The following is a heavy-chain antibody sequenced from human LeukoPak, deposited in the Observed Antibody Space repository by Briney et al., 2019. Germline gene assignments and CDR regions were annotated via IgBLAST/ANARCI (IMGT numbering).Heavy chain of an antibody. D-gene: IGHD1-26*01. J-gene: IGHJ4*02. CDR1: GFTFSSYS. Sequence: GGSLRLSCAASGFTFSSYSMNWVRQAPGKGLEWVSSISSSSSYIYYADSVKGRFTISRDNAKNSLYLQMNSLRAEDTAVYYCAREDGRYRGWVDYWGQGTLVTVSS. CDR2: ISSSSSYI. CDR3: AREDGRYRGWVDY. V-gene: IGHV3-21*01.